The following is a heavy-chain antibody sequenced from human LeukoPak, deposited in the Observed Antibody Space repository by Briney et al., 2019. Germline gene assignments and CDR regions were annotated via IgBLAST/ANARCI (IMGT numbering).Heavy chain of an antibody. CDR1: GFTFSSYG. V-gene: IGHV3-30*18. CDR3: AKDSITMVRGVRPNWFDP. J-gene: IGHJ5*02. Sequence: GGSLRLSCAASGFTFSSYGMNWVRQAPGKGLEWVAVISYDGSNKYYADSVKGRFTISRDNSKNTLYLQMNSLRAEDTAVYYCAKDSITMVRGVRPNWFDPWGQGTLVTVSS. CDR2: ISYDGSNK. D-gene: IGHD3-10*01.